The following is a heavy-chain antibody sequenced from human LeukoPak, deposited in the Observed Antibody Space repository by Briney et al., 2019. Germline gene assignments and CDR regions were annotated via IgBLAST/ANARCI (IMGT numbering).Heavy chain of an antibody. V-gene: IGHV1-3*01. Sequence: GASVTVSCKASGYTFTSYAMHWVRQAPGQRLEWMGWINAGNGNTKYSQKFQGRVTITRDTSASTAYMELSSLRSEDTVVYYCARNSCSSTSCYAGAGGNWFDPWGQGTLVTVSS. J-gene: IGHJ5*02. CDR2: INAGNGNT. CDR3: ARNSCSSTSCYAGAGGNWFDP. CDR1: GYTFTSYA. D-gene: IGHD2-2*01.